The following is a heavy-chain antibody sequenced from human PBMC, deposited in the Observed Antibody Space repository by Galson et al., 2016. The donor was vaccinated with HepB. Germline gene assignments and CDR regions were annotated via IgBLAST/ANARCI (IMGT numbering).Heavy chain of an antibody. Sequence: RQAPGKGLEWVAFISYDGSNKKYADSVKGRFTISRDNSKKTLYLQMNSLRAEETAVYYCAKDGRIYCSSASCHDHFHYWGQGTLVTVSS. V-gene: IGHV3-30*18. CDR2: ISYDGSNK. D-gene: IGHD2-2*01. CDR3: AKDGRIYCSSASCHDHFHY. J-gene: IGHJ4*02.